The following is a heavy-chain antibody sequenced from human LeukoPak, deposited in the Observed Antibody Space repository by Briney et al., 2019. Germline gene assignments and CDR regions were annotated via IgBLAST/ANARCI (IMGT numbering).Heavy chain of an antibody. V-gene: IGHV5-51*01. D-gene: IGHD6-19*01. Sequence: GESLKISFKSSGYSFTDYWIGWGRQVPGKDLEWMGIIYARGHETRYSPSFQGGQVTISADKSFTSVYLQWSSLQSSDTAMYYCARLARGWSGIFDVWGQGTMVTVS. CDR3: ARLARGWSGIFDV. CDR1: GYSFTDYW. J-gene: IGHJ3*01. CDR2: IYARGHET.